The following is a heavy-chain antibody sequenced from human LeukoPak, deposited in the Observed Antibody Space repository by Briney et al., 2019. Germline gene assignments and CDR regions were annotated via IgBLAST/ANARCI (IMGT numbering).Heavy chain of an antibody. CDR1: GFTFSDHY. D-gene: IGHD3-10*01. CDR3: ARITMVRGVIITTFDY. V-gene: IGHV3-7*01. CDR2: IKQDGSEK. J-gene: IGHJ4*02. Sequence: TGGSLRLSCAASGFTFSDHYMDWVRQAPGKGLEWVANIKQDGSEKYYVDSVKGRFTISRDNAKNSLYLQMNSLRAEDTAVYYCARITMVRGVIITTFDYWGQGTLVTVSS.